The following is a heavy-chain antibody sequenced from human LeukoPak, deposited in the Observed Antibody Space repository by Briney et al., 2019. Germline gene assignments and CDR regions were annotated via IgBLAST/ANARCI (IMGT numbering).Heavy chain of an antibody. CDR1: GFNFDGYG. D-gene: IGHD3-16*02. Sequence: PGGSLRLSCAASGFNFDGYGMSWVRQALGKGLEWVSGISWNGGSTDYADSVKGRFTISRDNSKNTLYLQMSSLRAEDTAIYYCAKVLSGSYHPNYFDYWGQGTLVTVSS. CDR2: ISWNGGST. CDR3: AKVLSGSYHPNYFDY. J-gene: IGHJ4*02. V-gene: IGHV3-20*04.